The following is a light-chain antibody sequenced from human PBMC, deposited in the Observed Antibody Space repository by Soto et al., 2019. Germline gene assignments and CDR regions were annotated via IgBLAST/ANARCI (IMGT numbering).Light chain of an antibody. V-gene: IGKV3-15*01. CDR1: QSIANN. CDR2: GAS. CDR3: QQYNNWPPYT. Sequence: EIMLTQSPGTLSLSPGERATLSCRASQSIANNDLAWYQQKPGQPPRLLIYGASTRATGIPARFSGSGSGTEFTLTISSLQSEDFAVYYCQQYNNWPPYTFGQGTKLEIK. J-gene: IGKJ2*01.